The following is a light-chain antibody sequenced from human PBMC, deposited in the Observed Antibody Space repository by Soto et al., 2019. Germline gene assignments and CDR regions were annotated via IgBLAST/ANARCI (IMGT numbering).Light chain of an antibody. Sequence: EIVLTQSPGTLSLSPGERATLSCRASQSVSSSYLAWYQQRPGQAPRLLIYGASNRATGIPDRFSGSGSGTDFTLTVSRLEPEDFAVYYCQQYGSAPSWTVGQGTNMEIK. CDR2: GAS. J-gene: IGKJ1*01. CDR1: QSVSSSY. CDR3: QQYGSAPSWT. V-gene: IGKV3-20*01.